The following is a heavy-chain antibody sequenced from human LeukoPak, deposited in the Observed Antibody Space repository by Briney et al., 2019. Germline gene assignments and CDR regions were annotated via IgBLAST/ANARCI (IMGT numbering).Heavy chain of an antibody. Sequence: PGGSLRLSCAASGFTLSSYAMNWVRQAPGKGLEWVAGISGNGGTTYYADSVKGRFTISRDSSKNVLFLQMNGLRAEDTAVYFCAKGEITDYQINDYWGQGTLVTVSS. CDR3: AKGEITDYQINDY. D-gene: IGHD3-16*01. V-gene: IGHV3-23*01. J-gene: IGHJ4*02. CDR2: ISGNGGTT. CDR1: GFTLSSYA.